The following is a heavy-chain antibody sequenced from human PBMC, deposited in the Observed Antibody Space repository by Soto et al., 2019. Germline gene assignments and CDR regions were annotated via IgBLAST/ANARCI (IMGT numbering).Heavy chain of an antibody. V-gene: IGHV3-53*01. Sequence: AGSLRLSCAASGFTVSSNYMSWVRQAPGKGLEWVSVIYSGGSTYYADSVKGRFTISRDNSKNTLYLQMNSLRAEDTAVYYCARRLRYYGMDVWGQGTTVTVSS. J-gene: IGHJ6*02. D-gene: IGHD4-17*01. CDR3: ARRLRYYGMDV. CDR1: GFTVSSNY. CDR2: IYSGGST.